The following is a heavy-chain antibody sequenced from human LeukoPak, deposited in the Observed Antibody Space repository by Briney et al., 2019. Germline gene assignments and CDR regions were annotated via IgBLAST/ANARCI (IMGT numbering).Heavy chain of an antibody. CDR3: AKIVVPAAYYFYGMDV. Sequence: GGSLRLSCAASGFTFSRYYMSWVRQTPGKGLEWVSGISGNGVKTFYADSVKGRFTISRDNSKKTVDLQMNSLRVEDTAIFYCAKIVVPAAYYFYGMDVWGQGTTVTVSS. CDR1: GFTFSRYY. V-gene: IGHV3-23*01. CDR2: ISGNGVKT. D-gene: IGHD2-2*01. J-gene: IGHJ6*02.